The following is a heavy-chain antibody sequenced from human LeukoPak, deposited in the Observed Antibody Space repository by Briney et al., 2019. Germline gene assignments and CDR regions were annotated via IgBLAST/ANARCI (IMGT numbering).Heavy chain of an antibody. CDR3: ARHMSSGYYYEDAFDI. D-gene: IGHD3-22*01. J-gene: IGHJ3*02. CDR2: IYPGDSDT. CDR1: GYSFTSYW. Sequence: GESLQISCKGSGYSFTSYWIGCVRQLPGKGLEWMGIIYPGDSDTRYSPSFQGQVTISADKSISTAYLQWSSLKASDTAMYYCARHMSSGYYYEDAFDIWGQGTMVTVSS. V-gene: IGHV5-51*01.